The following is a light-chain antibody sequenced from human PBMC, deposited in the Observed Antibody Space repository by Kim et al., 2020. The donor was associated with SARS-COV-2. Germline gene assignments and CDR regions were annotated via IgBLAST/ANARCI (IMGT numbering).Light chain of an antibody. CDR1: QSVSSSY. CDR3: QQYGSSPYT. CDR2: GAS. Sequence: EIVLTQSPGTLSLSPGERATLSCRASQSVSSSYLAWYQQRPGQAPRLLIYGASSSATGIPDRFSGSGSVTDFTLTISRLEPADFAVYYCQQYGSSPYTFGQGTKLEI. V-gene: IGKV3-20*01. J-gene: IGKJ2*01.